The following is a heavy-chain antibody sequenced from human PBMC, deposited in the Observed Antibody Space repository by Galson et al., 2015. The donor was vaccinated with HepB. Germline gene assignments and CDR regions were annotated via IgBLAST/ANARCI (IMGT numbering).Heavy chain of an antibody. J-gene: IGHJ5*02. CDR3: ARKQGRRAVTQGGVRRFDP. CDR1: GGSISSSNYY. V-gene: IGHV4-39*01. CDR2: IYYSGST. D-gene: IGHD6-19*01. Sequence: LSLTCTVSGGSISSSNYYWGWIRQPPGKGLEWIGSIYYSGSTFYNPSLKSRVTISVDTSKNQFSLKLSSVTATDTAVYYCARKQGRRAVTQGGVRRFDPWGQGTLVTVSS.